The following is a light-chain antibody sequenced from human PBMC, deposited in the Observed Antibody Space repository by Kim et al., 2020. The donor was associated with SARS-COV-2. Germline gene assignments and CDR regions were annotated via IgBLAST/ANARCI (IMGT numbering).Light chain of an antibody. CDR3: QSADSSGTWV. V-gene: IGLV3-25*03. CDR2: KDS. J-gene: IGLJ3*02. Sequence: SYELTQPPSVSVSPGQTARITCSGDALPKQYAYWYQQKPGQAPVLVIYKDSERPSGIPERFPGSSSGTTVTLTISGVQAEDEADYYCQSADSSGTWVFGGGTQLTVL. CDR1: ALPKQY.